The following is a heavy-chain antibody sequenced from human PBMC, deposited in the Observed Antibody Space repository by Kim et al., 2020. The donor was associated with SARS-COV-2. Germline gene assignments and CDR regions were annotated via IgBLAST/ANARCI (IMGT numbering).Heavy chain of an antibody. CDR3: ARDPRGYSYGRLDY. D-gene: IGHD5-18*01. V-gene: IGHV3-30*04. CDR2: ISYDGSNK. Sequence: GSLRLSCAASGFTFSSYAMHWVRQAPGKGLEWVAVISYDGSNKYYADSVKGRFTISRDNSKNTLYLQMNSLRAEDTAVYYCARDPRGYSYGRLDYWGQGTLVTVSS. J-gene: IGHJ4*02. CDR1: GFTFSSYA.